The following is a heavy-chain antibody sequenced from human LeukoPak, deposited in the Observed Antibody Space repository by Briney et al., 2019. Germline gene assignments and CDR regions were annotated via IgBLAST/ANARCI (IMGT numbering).Heavy chain of an antibody. V-gene: IGHV3-48*03. CDR2: ISSGGGNI. CDR1: GFTFSSYE. Sequence: GGSLRLSCAASGFTFSSYEMNWARQAPGKGLEWVSYISSGGGNIYYADFVKGRFTISRDNAKNSLYLQMNSLRAEDTAFYYCATVRGFMEYRGQGTLVTVSS. J-gene: IGHJ4*02. D-gene: IGHD3-3*01. CDR3: ATVRGFMEY.